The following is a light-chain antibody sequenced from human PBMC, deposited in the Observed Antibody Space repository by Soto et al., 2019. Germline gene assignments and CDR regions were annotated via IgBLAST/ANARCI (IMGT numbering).Light chain of an antibody. Sequence: DIQRTQSPSSLSASVGDSVTITCRASQGISNYLAWYQQTRGKVPKIXIYAASPLQSGVPSRFSGSGSGTDCTRTISSLQPEDVATYYCQKYNSAPLTFCGGTKVDIK. J-gene: IGKJ4*01. V-gene: IGKV1-27*01. CDR3: QKYNSAPLT. CDR1: QGISNY. CDR2: AAS.